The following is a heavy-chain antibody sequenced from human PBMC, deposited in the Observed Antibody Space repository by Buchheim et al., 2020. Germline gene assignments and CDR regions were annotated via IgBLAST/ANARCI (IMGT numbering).Heavy chain of an antibody. V-gene: IGHV3-66*02. CDR1: GFSVSSNY. D-gene: IGHD5-12*01. CDR3: ATARDVVATIEF. CDR2: MYVGGSI. Sequence: EVQLVESGGGLVQPGGSVKLSCAASGFSVSSNYMSWVRQAPGKGLEWVSLMYVGGSIYHADSVKGRSTISRDTSKNMFYLEMSDLRTEDTATYYCATARDVVATIEFWGQGT. J-gene: IGHJ4*02.